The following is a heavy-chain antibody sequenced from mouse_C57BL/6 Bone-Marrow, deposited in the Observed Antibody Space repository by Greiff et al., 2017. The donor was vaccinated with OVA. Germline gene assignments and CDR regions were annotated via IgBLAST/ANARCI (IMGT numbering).Heavy chain of an antibody. Sequence: EVQGVESGGDLVKPGGSLKLSCAASGFTFSSYGMSWVRKTPDKRLEWVATISSGGSYTYYPDSVKGRFTISRDNAKNTLYLQMSSLKSEETAMYYCARRDYGSSHLAYWGQGSIVTVSA. CDR2: ISSGGSYT. CDR3: ARRDYGSSHLAY. V-gene: IGHV5-6*01. J-gene: IGHJ3*01. D-gene: IGHD1-1*01. CDR1: GFTFSSYG.